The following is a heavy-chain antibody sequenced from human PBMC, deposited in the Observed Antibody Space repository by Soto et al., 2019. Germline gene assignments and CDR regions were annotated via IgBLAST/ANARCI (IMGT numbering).Heavy chain of an antibody. J-gene: IGHJ4*02. CDR1: GYTLTELS. CDR2: VDPEDGEP. D-gene: IGHD3-9*01. Sequence: QVQLVQSGAEVKKPGASVKVSCKVSGYTLTELSMHWVRQAPGQGLEWMGGVDPEDGEPIYPQKAKGRVTLTEDTSTDTASMELSSLRSEATAVYYCATGPFAEAAGQFDRLLFTGPRFDYWGQVTLVTVSS. CDR3: ATGPFAEAAGQFDRLLFTGPRFDY. V-gene: IGHV1-24*01.